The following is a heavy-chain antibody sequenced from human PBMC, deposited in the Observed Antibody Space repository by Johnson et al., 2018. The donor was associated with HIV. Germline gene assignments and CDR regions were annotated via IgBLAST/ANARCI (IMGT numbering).Heavy chain of an antibody. V-gene: IGHV3-30*18. D-gene: IGHD3-16*01. CDR3: AKPPSRGADAFDI. CDR1: GFTFSSYD. CDR2: ISYDGTDK. J-gene: IGHJ3*02. Sequence: QVQLVESGGGVVQPGRSLRLSCAASGFTFSSYDMHWVRQAPGKGMDWVAFISYDGTDKYYADSVKGRFNISRDNSKNALYLQMNSLRSEDTAVYYCAKPPSRGADAFDIWGQGTMVAVSS.